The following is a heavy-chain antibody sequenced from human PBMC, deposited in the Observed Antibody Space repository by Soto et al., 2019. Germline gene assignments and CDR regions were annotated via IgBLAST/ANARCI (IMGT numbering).Heavy chain of an antibody. Sequence: GGSLRLSXAASGFTFSSYSMNWVRQAPGKGLEWVSYISSSSTIYYADSVKGRFTISRDNAKNSLYLQMNSLRDEDTAVYYCARESRFLEWLSLNWFDPWGQGTLVTVSS. V-gene: IGHV3-48*02. J-gene: IGHJ5*02. CDR3: ARESRFLEWLSLNWFDP. CDR1: GFTFSSYS. CDR2: ISSSSTI. D-gene: IGHD3-3*01.